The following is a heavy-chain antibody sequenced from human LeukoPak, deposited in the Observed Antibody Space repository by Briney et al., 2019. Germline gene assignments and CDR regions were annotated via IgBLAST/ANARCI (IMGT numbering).Heavy chain of an antibody. J-gene: IGHJ4*02. CDR1: GYIFTGYY. CDR3: ARGAKRWLQFKTSAGFDY. V-gene: IGHV1-46*01. D-gene: IGHD5-24*01. CDR2: INPSGGNT. Sequence: ASVKVSCKASGYIFTGYYMHWVRQAPGQGLEWMGIINPSGGNTNYAQKFQGRVTMTRDTSTSTVYMELSSLRSEDTAVYYCARGAKRWLQFKTSAGFDYWGQGTLLTVSS.